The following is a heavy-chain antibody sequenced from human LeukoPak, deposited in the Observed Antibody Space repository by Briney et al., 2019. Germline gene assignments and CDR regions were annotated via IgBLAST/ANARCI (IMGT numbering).Heavy chain of an antibody. Sequence: SETLSLTCAVYGGSFSGYYWSWIRQPPGKGLEWIGEINHSGSTNYNPSLKSRVTISVDTPKNQFSLKLSSVTAADTAVYYCARGPYGYYYEYYFDYWGQGTLVTVSS. CDR3: ARGPYGYYYEYYFDY. D-gene: IGHD3-22*01. V-gene: IGHV4-34*01. CDR1: GGSFSGYY. J-gene: IGHJ4*02. CDR2: INHSGST.